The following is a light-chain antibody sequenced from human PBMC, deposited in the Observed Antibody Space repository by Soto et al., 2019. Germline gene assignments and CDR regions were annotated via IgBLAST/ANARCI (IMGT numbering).Light chain of an antibody. Sequence: SALTQPPSASGSPGQSVTISCTGTSSDVGDYNYVSWYQQHPGKAPKLMIYEVSKRPSGVPDRFSGSKSGNTASLTVSGLQAEDEADYYCSSYAGSNNRVFGTGTKVTVL. CDR3: SSYAGSNNRV. V-gene: IGLV2-8*01. J-gene: IGLJ1*01. CDR1: SSDVGDYNY. CDR2: EVS.